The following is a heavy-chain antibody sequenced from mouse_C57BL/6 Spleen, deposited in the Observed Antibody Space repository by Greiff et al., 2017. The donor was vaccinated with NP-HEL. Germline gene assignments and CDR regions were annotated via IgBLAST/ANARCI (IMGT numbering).Heavy chain of an antibody. V-gene: IGHV1-82*01. CDR2: IYPGDGDT. Sequence: VQLQQSGPELVKPGASVKISCKASGYAFSSSWMNWVKQRPGKGLEWIGRIYPGDGDTNYNGKFKGKATLTADKSSSTAYMQLSSLTSEDSAVYCCARDYYGRGSMDYWGQGTSVTVSS. CDR3: ARDYYGRGSMDY. J-gene: IGHJ4*01. CDR1: GYAFSSSW. D-gene: IGHD1-1*01.